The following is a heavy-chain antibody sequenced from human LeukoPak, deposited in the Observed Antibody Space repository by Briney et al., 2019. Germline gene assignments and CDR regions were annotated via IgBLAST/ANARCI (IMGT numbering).Heavy chain of an antibody. CDR2: ISYDGSNK. Sequence: GGSLRLSCAASGFTFSSYGMHWVRQAPSKGLEWVAVISYDGSNKYYVDSVKGRFTISRDNSKNTLYLQMSSLRAEDTAVYYCAKDQLWGDYYDTSGYPTFDYWGQGTLVTVSS. V-gene: IGHV3-30*18. J-gene: IGHJ4*02. CDR1: GFTFSSYG. D-gene: IGHD3-22*01. CDR3: AKDQLWGDYYDTSGYPTFDY.